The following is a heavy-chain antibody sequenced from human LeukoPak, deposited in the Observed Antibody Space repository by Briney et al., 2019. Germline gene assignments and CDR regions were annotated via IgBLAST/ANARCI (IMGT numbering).Heavy chain of an antibody. CDR3: ASGYSSSWYVFDY. CDR1: GYTFTSYA. Sequence: ASVKVSCKASGYTFTSYAMNWVRQAPGQGLEWMGWINTNTGNPTYAQGFTGRFVFSLDTSVSTVYLQISSLKAEDTAVYYCASGYSSSWYVFDYWGQGTLVTVSS. J-gene: IGHJ4*02. D-gene: IGHD6-13*01. V-gene: IGHV7-4-1*02. CDR2: INTNTGNP.